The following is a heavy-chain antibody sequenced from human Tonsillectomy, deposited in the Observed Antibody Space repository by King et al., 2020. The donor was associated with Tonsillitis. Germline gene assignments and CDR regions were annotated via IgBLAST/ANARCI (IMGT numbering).Heavy chain of an antibody. Sequence: VQLVESGAEVKKPGSSVKVSCKASGGTFSSHTISWVRQAPGQGLEWMGGIIPIFGTANYAQKFQGRVTITADEYTTTAYMELSSLRSEDTAVYYCARDFDFSNSVVFDYWGQGTLVTVSS. V-gene: IGHV1-69*01. CDR3: ARDFDFSNSVVFDY. D-gene: IGHD4-11*01. CDR2: IIPIFGTA. J-gene: IGHJ4*02. CDR1: GGTFSSHT.